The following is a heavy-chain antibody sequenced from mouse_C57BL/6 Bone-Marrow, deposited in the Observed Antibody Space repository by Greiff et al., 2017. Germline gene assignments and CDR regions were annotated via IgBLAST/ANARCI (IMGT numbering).Heavy chain of an antibody. V-gene: IGHV5-17*01. CDR1: GFTFSDYG. CDR2: ISSGSSTI. CDR3: ARNYGGYFDV. J-gene: IGHJ1*03. Sequence: EVKLVESGGGLVKPGGSLKLSCAASGFTFSDYGMHWVRQAPGQGLEWVAYISSGSSTINYADTVKGRFTIARDNAKNTLFLQMTRLRSEDTARYYCARNYGGYFDVWGTGTTVTVSS. D-gene: IGHD2-4*01.